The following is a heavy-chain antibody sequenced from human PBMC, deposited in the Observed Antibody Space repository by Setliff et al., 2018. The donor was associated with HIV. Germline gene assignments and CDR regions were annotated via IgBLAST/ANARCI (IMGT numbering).Heavy chain of an antibody. Sequence: ASVKVSCKASGYTFSSNYMHWVRQAPGQGLEWMGLINPTGDITFYPQKFQGRVTMTRDTSTSTVYMELSSLRSEDTAVYYCARDPAPSSSASYFQHWGQGTPVTVSS. V-gene: IGHV1-46*01. D-gene: IGHD6-6*01. CDR2: INPTGDIT. CDR3: ARDPAPSSSASYFQH. J-gene: IGHJ1*01. CDR1: GYTFSSNY.